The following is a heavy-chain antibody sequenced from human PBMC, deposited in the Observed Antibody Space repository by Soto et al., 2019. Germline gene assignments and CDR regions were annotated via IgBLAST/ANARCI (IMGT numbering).Heavy chain of an antibody. V-gene: IGHV3-74*01. J-gene: IGHJ4*02. CDR3: VRTSLVVAAATREDY. CDR1: GFTFSSYW. D-gene: IGHD2-15*01. CDR2: INSDGSST. Sequence: EVQLVESGGGLVQPGGSLRLSCAASGFTFSSYWMHWVRQAPGKGLVWVPRINSDGSSTRDADSVKGRFTISRDNAKNTLYLQMNSLRAEDTAVYYCVRTSLVVAAATREDYWGQGTLVTVSS.